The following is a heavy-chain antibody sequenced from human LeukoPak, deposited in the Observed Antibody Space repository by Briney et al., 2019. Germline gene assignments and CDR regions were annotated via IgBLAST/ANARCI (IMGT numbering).Heavy chain of an antibody. J-gene: IGHJ3*02. V-gene: IGHV3-7*01. CDR2: IKQDGSEK. Sequence: PGGSLRLSCAASGFTFSNYWMSWVRQAPGKGLEWVANIKQDGSEKCYVDSVKGRFTISRDNAKNSLYLQMNSLRAEDTAVYYCARDLTTMVREESGAFDIWGQGTMVTVSS. CDR3: ARDLTTMVREESGAFDI. D-gene: IGHD3-10*01. CDR1: GFTFSNYW.